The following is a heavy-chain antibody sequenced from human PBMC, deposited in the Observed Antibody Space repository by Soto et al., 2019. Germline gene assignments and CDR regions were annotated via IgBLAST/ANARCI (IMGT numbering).Heavy chain of an antibody. CDR2: IYSGGST. V-gene: IGHV3-66*04. J-gene: IGHJ5*02. CDR1: GFTVSSHY. CDR3: AQHDWFDP. Sequence: EVPLVESGGGLVQPGGSLRLPCAVSGFTVSSHYMSWVRQAPGKGLEWVSVIYSGGSTYSADSVKGRFTISRDNSKNTLYLKMKSLRAEDSAFYYGAQHDWFDPWGQGTLVTVSS.